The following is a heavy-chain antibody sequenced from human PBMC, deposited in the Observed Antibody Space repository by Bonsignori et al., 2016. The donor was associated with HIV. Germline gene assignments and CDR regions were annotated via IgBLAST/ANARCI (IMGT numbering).Heavy chain of an antibody. CDR2: IYYSGNT. J-gene: IGHJ3*01. V-gene: IGHV4-39*07. Sequence: RQAPGKGLEYIGTIYYSGNTYYNPSLKSRVTISVDTSKNQFSLKLSSVTAADTAVYYCARDSRWLQRAFDFWGQGTTVTVSS. D-gene: IGHD5-24*01. CDR3: ARDSRWLQRAFDF.